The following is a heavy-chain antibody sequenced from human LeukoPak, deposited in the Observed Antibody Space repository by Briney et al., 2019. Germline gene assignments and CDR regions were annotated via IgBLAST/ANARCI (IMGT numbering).Heavy chain of an antibody. CDR1: GFTFSSYA. D-gene: IGHD5-24*01. Sequence: LRLSCAASGFTFSSYAMSWVRRAPGKGLEWIGYIYYSGSTYYNPSLKSRVTISVDTSKNQFSLKLSSVTAADTAVYYCARDPGDGYNYGSAFDIWGQGTMVTVSS. CDR2: IYYSGST. CDR3: ARDPGDGYNYGSAFDI. J-gene: IGHJ3*02. V-gene: IGHV4-30-4*08.